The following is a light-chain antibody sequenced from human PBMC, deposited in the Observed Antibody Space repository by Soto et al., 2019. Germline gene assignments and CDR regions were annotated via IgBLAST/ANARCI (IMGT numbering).Light chain of an antibody. CDR1: SSDFGTSNS. V-gene: IGLV2-23*02. CDR2: EVS. J-gene: IGLJ2*01. Sequence: QSALTQPASVSGSPGQSITISCTGTSSDFGTSNSVSWYQQHPGNVPKLMIYEVSKRPAGISVRFFGSKSGNTASLTISGLQPEDDAEYYCSSSGKGAPVVFGGGTQLTVL. CDR3: SSSGKGAPVV.